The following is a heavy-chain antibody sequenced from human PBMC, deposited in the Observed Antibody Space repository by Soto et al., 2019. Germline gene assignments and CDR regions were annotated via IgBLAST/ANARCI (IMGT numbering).Heavy chain of an antibody. V-gene: IGHV3-33*01. J-gene: IGHJ5*01. CDR3: ARGVPAGQCWFDF. D-gene: IGHD2-2*01. CDR1: GFTFTSYG. Sequence: GGSLRLSCEASGFTFTSYGMHWVRQAPGKGLEWVAVIWFDGSKEYYADSVKGRFNISRDNSKNTVYLEMNSPRTVDTAVYYCARGVPAGQCWFDFWGQGTLVTVSS. CDR2: IWFDGSKE.